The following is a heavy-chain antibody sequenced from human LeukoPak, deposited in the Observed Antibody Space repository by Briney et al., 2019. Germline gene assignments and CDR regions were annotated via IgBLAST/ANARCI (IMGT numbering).Heavy chain of an antibody. J-gene: IGHJ4*02. CDR3: ARCRDDSSGYYVDY. CDR1: GFTFSSYA. V-gene: IGHV3-23*01. Sequence: GGSLRLSCAASGFTFSSYAMSWVRQAPGKGLEWVSAISGSGGSTYYADSVKGRFTISRDNSKNTLYLQMNSLRAEDTAVYYCARCRDDSSGYYVDYWGQGTLVTVSS. D-gene: IGHD3-22*01. CDR2: ISGSGGST.